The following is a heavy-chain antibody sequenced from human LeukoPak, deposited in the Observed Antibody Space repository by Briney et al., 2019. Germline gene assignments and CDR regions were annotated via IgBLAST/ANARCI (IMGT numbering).Heavy chain of an antibody. J-gene: IGHJ4*02. CDR2: ISYDGSNK. CDR3: AKAREYSYGGPFDY. D-gene: IGHD5-18*01. V-gene: IGHV3-30*18. CDR1: GFTFSSYG. Sequence: GGSLRLSCAASGFTFSSYGMHWVRQAPGKGLEWVAVISYDGSNKYYADSVKGRFTISRDNSKNTLYLQMNSLRAEDTAVYYCAKAREYSYGGPFDYWGQGTLVTVSS.